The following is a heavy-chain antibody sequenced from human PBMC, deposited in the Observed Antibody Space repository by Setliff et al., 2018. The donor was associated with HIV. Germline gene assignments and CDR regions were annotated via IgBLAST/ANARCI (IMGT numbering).Heavy chain of an antibody. Sequence: PSETLSLTCSVSGGSITSYFWHWIRQPPGKGLEWIGYTYYDGKTDYNPSLKSRGTISVDTSKNQFSLKLTSVTAADTAVYYCARARFWSGYYTGDNYYYIDVWGKGTTVTVSS. CDR1: GGSITSYF. CDR3: ARARFWSGYYTGDNYYYIDV. D-gene: IGHD3-3*01. V-gene: IGHV4-59*01. CDR2: TYYDGKT. J-gene: IGHJ6*03.